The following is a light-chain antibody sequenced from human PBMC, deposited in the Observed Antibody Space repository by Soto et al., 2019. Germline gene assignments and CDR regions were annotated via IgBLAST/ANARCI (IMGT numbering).Light chain of an antibody. Sequence: DIQMTQSPPTLSASVGDRVTITCRASQTISTGMAWYQQKPGKAPKLLVYDASTLQSGVASRFSGSGSGTEFTLIISGLQPDDSATYYCQQYTNTNNPWMFGQGTKVDIK. CDR3: QQYTNTNNPWM. CDR1: QTISTG. J-gene: IGKJ1*01. CDR2: DAS. V-gene: IGKV1-5*01.